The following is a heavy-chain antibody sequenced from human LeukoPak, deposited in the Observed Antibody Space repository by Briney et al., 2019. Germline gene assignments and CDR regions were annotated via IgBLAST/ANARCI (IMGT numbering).Heavy chain of an antibody. D-gene: IGHD2-21*02. V-gene: IGHV3-23*01. J-gene: IGHJ4*02. CDR1: GFTFSSYA. CDR3: AKDSGHCCGDCYTDY. Sequence: GGSLRLSCAASGFTFSSYAMSWVRQAPGKGLEWVSAISGSGGSTYYADSVKGRFTISRDNSKNTLYLQMNSLRAEDTAVYYWAKDSGHCCGDCYTDYWGQGTLVTVSS. CDR2: ISGSGGST.